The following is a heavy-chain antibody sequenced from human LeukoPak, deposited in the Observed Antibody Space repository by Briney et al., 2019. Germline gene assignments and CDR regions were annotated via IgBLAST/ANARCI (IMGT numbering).Heavy chain of an antibody. D-gene: IGHD1-26*01. CDR1: GFTFSSYA. Sequence: GGSLRLSCAASGFTFSSYAMTWVRQPPGKGLEWVSAINDRGDHTHYTDSVRGRFTISRDHSKSTLYLQMNSLRAEDTAVYYCAKRGDVGATVYYFDYWGQGTLVTVSS. CDR3: AKRGDVGATVYYFDY. V-gene: IGHV3-23*01. J-gene: IGHJ4*02. CDR2: INDRGDHT.